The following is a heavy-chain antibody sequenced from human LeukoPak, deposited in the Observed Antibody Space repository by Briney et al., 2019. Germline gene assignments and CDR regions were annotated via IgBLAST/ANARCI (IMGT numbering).Heavy chain of an antibody. CDR3: ATPYSYGFSNAFDI. J-gene: IGHJ3*02. V-gene: IGHV1-69*01. D-gene: IGHD5-18*01. CDR2: IIPIFGTA. CDR1: GGTFSSYA. Sequence: SVKVSCKASGGTFSSYAISWVRQAPGQGLEWMGGIIPIFGTANYAQKFQGRVTITADESTSTAYMELSSLRSEDTAVYYCATPYSYGFSNAFDIWGQRTMVTVSS.